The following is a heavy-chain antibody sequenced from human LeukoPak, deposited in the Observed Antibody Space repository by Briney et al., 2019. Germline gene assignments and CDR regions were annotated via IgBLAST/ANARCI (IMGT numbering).Heavy chain of an antibody. J-gene: IGHJ4*02. D-gene: IGHD6-19*01. CDR2: ISGSGGST. CDR3: AKQLTRIAVAGTFDY. V-gene: IGHV3-23*01. Sequence: GGSLRLSCAASGFTFSSYAMSWVRQAPGKGLEWVSAISGSGGSTYYADSVKGRFAISRDNSKNTLYLQMNSLRAEDTAVYYCAKQLTRIAVAGTFDYWGQGTLVTVTS. CDR1: GFTFSSYA.